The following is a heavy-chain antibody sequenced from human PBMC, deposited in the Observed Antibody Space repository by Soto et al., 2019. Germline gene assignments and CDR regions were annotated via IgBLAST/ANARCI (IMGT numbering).Heavy chain of an antibody. CDR2: ISSSGSTI. J-gene: IGHJ4*02. D-gene: IGHD6-13*01. CDR3: ARSGALELVTYHYFDY. Sequence: PGGSLRLSCAASGFTFSDYYVSWIRQDSGKGLEWVSYISSSGSTIYYADSVKGRFTISRDNAKNSLYLQMNSLRAEDTAVYYCARSGALELVTYHYFDYWGQGTLVTVSS. CDR1: GFTFSDYY. V-gene: IGHV3-11*01.